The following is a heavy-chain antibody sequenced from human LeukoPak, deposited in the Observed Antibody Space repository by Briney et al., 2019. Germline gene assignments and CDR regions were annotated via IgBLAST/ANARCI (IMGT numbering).Heavy chain of an antibody. CDR2: INPNSGGT. CDR1: GYTFTGYY. CDR3: AREQPDYYYYYGMDV. Sequence: ASVKVSCKASGYTFTGYYMHWVRQAPGQGLEWMGWINPNSGGTNYAQKFQGRVTITRNTSISTAYMELSSLRSEDTAVYYCAREQPDYYYYYGMDVWGQGTTVTVSS. V-gene: IGHV1-2*02. J-gene: IGHJ6*02. D-gene: IGHD6-13*01.